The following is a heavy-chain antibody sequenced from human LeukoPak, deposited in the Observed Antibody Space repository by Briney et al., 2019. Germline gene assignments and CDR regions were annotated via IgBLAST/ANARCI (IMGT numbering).Heavy chain of an antibody. CDR1: GFTFSSYA. D-gene: IGHD1-14*01. CDR2: IHIDGSST. V-gene: IGHV3-74*01. CDR3: ARETPRDVTLDY. Sequence: PGGSLRLSCAASGFTFSSYAMSWVRQAPGKGLVWVSRIHIDGSSTTYADSVKGRFTISRDNVKNTLYLQMNSLRAEDTAVYYCARETPRDVTLDYWGQGTLVTVSS. J-gene: IGHJ4*02.